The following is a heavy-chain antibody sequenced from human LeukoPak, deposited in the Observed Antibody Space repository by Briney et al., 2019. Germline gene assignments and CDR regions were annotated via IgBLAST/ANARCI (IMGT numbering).Heavy chain of an antibody. J-gene: IGHJ4*02. D-gene: IGHD5-12*01. CDR1: GASINSDKW. V-gene: IGHV4/OR15-8*01. CDR3: ARANRYDLYFDY. Sequence: SETLSLTCVLSGASINSDKWWTWVRQPAQKGLEWIGEIHHSGSFNYNPSLKSRVTISVDTSKNQISLKLSSVTAADTAVYYCARANRYDLYFDYWGQGTLVTVSS. CDR2: IHHSGSF.